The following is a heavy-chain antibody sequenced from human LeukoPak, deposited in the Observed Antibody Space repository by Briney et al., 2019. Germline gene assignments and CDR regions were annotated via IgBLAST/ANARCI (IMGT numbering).Heavy chain of an antibody. CDR3: ARGGRRQLGRTAYYYYKALDV. V-gene: IGHV4-39*01. J-gene: IGHJ6*02. Sequence: SETLSLTCSVSGASMSHGFNYWGWIRQPPGKGLEWIGSIFFTGPTYYNPSLQSRLTISADSSKNQFSLRVTSVTAADTALYYCARGGRRQLGRTAYYYYKALDVWGQGTTVTVS. D-gene: IGHD3-16*01. CDR1: GASMSHGFNY. CDR2: IFFTGPT.